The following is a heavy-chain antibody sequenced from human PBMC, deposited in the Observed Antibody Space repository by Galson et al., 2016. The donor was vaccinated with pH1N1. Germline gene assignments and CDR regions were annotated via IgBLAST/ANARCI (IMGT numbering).Heavy chain of an antibody. Sequence: SVKVSCKASGDIFISYALNWVRQAPGQGPERMGRIIPMFGTVNYAPKFQGRITISAGESTTTAYMEMSSLRSDDTAVYYCARGAYYYDNTDVHAFDIWGQGTMVTVSS. D-gene: IGHD3-22*01. J-gene: IGHJ3*02. CDR2: IIPMFGTV. V-gene: IGHV1-69*13. CDR1: GDIFISYA. CDR3: ARGAYYYDNTDVHAFDI.